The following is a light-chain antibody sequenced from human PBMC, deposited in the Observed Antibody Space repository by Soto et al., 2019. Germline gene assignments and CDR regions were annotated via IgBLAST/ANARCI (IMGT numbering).Light chain of an antibody. Sequence: DIQMTQSPSTLSASVGDRFTITCLAIQSISSWLAWYQQKPGKAPKLLIYKASSLESGVPSRCRGSGSGTEFTLTISSLQPDDFAPYYCQQYNSYPITFGQGTRLEIK. V-gene: IGKV1-5*03. CDR1: QSISSW. CDR3: QQYNSYPIT. J-gene: IGKJ5*01. CDR2: KAS.